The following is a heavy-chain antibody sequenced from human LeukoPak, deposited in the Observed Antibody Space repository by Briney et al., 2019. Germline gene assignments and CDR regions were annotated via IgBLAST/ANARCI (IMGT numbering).Heavy chain of an antibody. V-gene: IGHV1-18*01. CDR1: GYTFTSYG. CDR2: ISAYSGNT. D-gene: IGHD3-22*01. Sequence: ASVKVSCKASGYTFTSYGISWVRQAPGQGLEWMGWISAYSGNTNYAQKLQGRVTMTTDTSTSTAYMELRSLRSDDTAVYYCARDRDITMIVAPLDYWGQGTLVTVSS. J-gene: IGHJ4*02. CDR3: ARDRDITMIVAPLDY.